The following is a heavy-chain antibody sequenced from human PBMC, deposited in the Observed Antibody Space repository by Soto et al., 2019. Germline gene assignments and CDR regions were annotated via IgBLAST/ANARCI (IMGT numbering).Heavy chain of an antibody. Sequence: GGSLRLSCAASGFTFSSYSMNWVRQAPGKGLEWVSSISSSSSYIYYADSMKGRFTISRDNAKNSLYLQMNSLRAEDTAVYYCAREGGGIDYWGQGTLVTVSS. CDR2: ISSSSSYI. J-gene: IGHJ4*02. D-gene: IGHD3-16*01. CDR1: GFTFSSYS. CDR3: AREGGGIDY. V-gene: IGHV3-21*01.